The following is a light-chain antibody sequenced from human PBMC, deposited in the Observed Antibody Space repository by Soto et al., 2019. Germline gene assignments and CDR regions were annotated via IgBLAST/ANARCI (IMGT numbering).Light chain of an antibody. CDR3: NSYAGNSWV. Sequence: QSALTQPPSASGSPGQPVTISCTGTSSDVGGYNRVSWYQHHPGKAPKLISYEVFKRPSGVPDRFSGSKSGNTASLTVSGIQAEDEADYYCNSYAGNSWVFGGGTKLTVL. V-gene: IGLV2-8*01. CDR2: EVF. J-gene: IGLJ3*02. CDR1: SSDVGGYNR.